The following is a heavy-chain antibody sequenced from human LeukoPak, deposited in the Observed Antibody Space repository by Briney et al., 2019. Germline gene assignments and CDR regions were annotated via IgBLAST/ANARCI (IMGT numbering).Heavy chain of an antibody. CDR3: ARAGTAYYYYNYIDV. J-gene: IGHJ6*03. V-gene: IGHV3-23*01. D-gene: IGHD1-7*01. Sequence: GGSLRLSCAASGFTFSNYAMSWVRQAPGKGLEWVSAISGSGAYTYYADSVKGRLTISRDNSKNTLYLQMNSLRAEDTAVYYCARAGTAYYYYNYIDVWGKGTTVTVSS. CDR2: ISGSGAYT. CDR1: GFTFSNYA.